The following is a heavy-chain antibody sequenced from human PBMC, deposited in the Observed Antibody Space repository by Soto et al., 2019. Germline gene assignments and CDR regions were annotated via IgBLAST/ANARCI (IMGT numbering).Heavy chain of an antibody. V-gene: IGHV1-18*01. CDR3: ARDSPPVDY. J-gene: IGHJ4*02. CDR1: GYTFTNYG. Sequence: SGKVSCKGSGYTFTNYGISWVRQAPGQGLEWMGWISAYNGNTNYAQKLQGRVTMTTDTSTSTAYMELRSLGSDDTAVYYCARDSPPVDYWGQGTLVTVSS. CDR2: ISAYNGNT.